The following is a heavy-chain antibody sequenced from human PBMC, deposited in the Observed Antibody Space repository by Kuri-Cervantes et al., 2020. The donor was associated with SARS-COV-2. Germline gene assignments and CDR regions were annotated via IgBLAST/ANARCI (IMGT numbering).Heavy chain of an antibody. CDR3: AGGEGARGLMGVLGWRGAGLLDF. CDR2: INPNSGGT. D-gene: IGHD3-10*01. V-gene: IGHV1-2*04. J-gene: IGHJ4*02. CDR1: GYTFTGYY. Sequence: ASVKVSCKASGYTFTGYYMHWVRQAPGQGLEWMGWINPNSGGTNYAQKFQGWVTMTRDPSLTTGYMELTRLTSDDPAVYYCAGGEGARGLMGVLGWRGAGLLDFWGQGTLVTVSS.